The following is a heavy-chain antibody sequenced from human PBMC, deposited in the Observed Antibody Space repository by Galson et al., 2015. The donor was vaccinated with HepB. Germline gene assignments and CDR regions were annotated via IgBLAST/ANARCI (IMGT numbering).Heavy chain of an antibody. J-gene: IGHJ4*02. V-gene: IGHV3-74*01. Sequence: SLRLSCAASGFTFSSYWMHWVRQAPGKGLVWVSRINSDGSSTSYADSVKGRFTISRDTARNTVYLQMNSLRAEDTAVYYCARDLTYYDILTGSFVKYFDYWGQGTLVTVSS. CDR3: ARDLTYYDILTGSFVKYFDY. CDR2: INSDGSST. D-gene: IGHD3-9*01. CDR1: GFTFSSYW.